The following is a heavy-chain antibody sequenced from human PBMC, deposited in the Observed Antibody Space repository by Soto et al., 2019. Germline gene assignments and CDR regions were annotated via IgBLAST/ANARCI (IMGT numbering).Heavy chain of an antibody. CDR3: ARASVGMDV. CDR1: GFTFSNYD. V-gene: IGHV3-13*01. CDR2: INTAGDT. Sequence: GGSLRLSCAASGFTFSNYDMHWVRQATGKGLEWVSAINTAGDTSYAGSMKGEFTISRENAKNSLYLQMNSLRAEDAAVYFCARASVGMDVWGQGATVTVSS. J-gene: IGHJ6*02.